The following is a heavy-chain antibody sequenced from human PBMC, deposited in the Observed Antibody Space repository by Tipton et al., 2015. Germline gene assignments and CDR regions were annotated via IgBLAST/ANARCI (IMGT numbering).Heavy chain of an antibody. CDR1: GDSISSDYW. Sequence: TLSLTCTISGDSISSDYWWTWIRQHPGKGLEWIGDIYFSGTARYNPFLKSRVLLSVDMSKNYFSLKLNSVTAADTAVYYCASSRYPGYYGSGSYYNYSWGQGTLVTVSS. CDR3: ASSRYPGYYGSGSYYNYS. V-gene: IGHV4-31*03. CDR2: IYFSGTA. J-gene: IGHJ4*02. D-gene: IGHD3-10*01.